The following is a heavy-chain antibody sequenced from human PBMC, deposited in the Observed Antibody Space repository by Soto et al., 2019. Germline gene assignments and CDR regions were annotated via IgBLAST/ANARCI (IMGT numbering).Heavy chain of an antibody. CDR3: ARDGKITMVRGVSYYYGMDV. V-gene: IGHV1-18*04. CDR1: GYTFTSYG. D-gene: IGHD3-10*01. Sequence: ASVKVSCKASGYTFTSYGISWVRQAPGQGLEWMGWISAYNGNTNYAQKLQGRVTMTTDTSTSTAYMELRSLRSDDTAVYYCARDGKITMVRGVSYYYGMDVWGQGTTVTVSS. CDR2: ISAYNGNT. J-gene: IGHJ6*02.